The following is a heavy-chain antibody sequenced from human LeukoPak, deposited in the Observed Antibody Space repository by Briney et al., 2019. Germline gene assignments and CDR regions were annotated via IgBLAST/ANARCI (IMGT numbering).Heavy chain of an antibody. CDR2: VDPEDGET. V-gene: IGHV1-69-2*01. CDR1: GYAFTDYY. Sequence: ASVKISCKVSGYAFTDYYMHWVQQAPGKGLEWMGLVDPEDGETIYAEKLQGRVTITADTSTDTAYMELSSLRSEDTAVYYCATVTSAYDGSPFDYWGQGTLVTVSS. CDR3: ATVTSAYDGSPFDY. D-gene: IGHD5-24*01. J-gene: IGHJ4*02.